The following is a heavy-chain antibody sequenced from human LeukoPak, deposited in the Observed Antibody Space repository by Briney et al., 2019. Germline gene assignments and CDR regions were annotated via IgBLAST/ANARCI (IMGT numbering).Heavy chain of an antibody. J-gene: IGHJ4*02. D-gene: IGHD3-22*01. CDR1: GYTFTSHF. Sequence: ASVKVSCKASGYTFTSHFMHWVRQAPGQGLEWMGIINPRGGSTSYTQKFQGRVTMTRDTSTSTVYMELSSLRSEDTAVYYCARGYSSGYPDYWGQGTLVTVSS. CDR2: INPRGGST. CDR3: ARGYSSGYPDY. V-gene: IGHV1-46*01.